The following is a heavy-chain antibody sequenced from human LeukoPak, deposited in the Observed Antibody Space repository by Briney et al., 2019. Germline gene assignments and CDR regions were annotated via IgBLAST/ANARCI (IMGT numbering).Heavy chain of an antibody. CDR1: GGSISSYY. D-gene: IGHD3-3*01. CDR3: ARSDFWSGYFHWFDP. J-gene: IGHJ5*02. CDR2: IYYSGNT. Sequence: SETLSLTCTVSGGSISSYYWSWIRQPPGKGLEWIGYIYYSGNTNYNPSLKSRVTISVDTSKNQFSLKLSSVTAADTAVYYCARSDFWSGYFHWFDPWGQGTLVTVSS. V-gene: IGHV4-59*01.